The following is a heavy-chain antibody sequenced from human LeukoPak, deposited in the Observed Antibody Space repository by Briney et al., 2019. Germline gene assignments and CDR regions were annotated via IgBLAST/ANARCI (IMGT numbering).Heavy chain of an antibody. CDR3: ARDTRQTSVTNFDS. CDR1: GFTFSSYA. D-gene: IGHD4-17*01. CDR2: ISSGGNYK. Sequence: GGSLRLSCATSGFTFSSYAMDWVRQAPGKGLEWVSSISSGGNYKYYGDSVWGRFTISRDDAKNSLYLEMNSLRAEDTAVYCCARDTRQTSVTNFDSWGQGTLVIVS. J-gene: IGHJ4*02. V-gene: IGHV3-21*06.